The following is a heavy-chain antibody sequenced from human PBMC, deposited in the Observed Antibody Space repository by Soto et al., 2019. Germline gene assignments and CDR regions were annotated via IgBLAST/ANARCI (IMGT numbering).Heavy chain of an antibody. CDR2: VSGGSGVT. J-gene: IGHJ4*02. CDR3: AKWNGYGDF. V-gene: IGHV3-23*01. D-gene: IGHD1-1*01. Sequence: PGGSLRLSCAASGFIFSDYNMNWVRQAPGKGLEWVCGVSGGSGVTHYADSVKGRFTITGDDSKNTVYLQMHSLRVEDTAVYYCAKWNGYGDFWGQGTLVTVSS. CDR1: GFIFSDYN.